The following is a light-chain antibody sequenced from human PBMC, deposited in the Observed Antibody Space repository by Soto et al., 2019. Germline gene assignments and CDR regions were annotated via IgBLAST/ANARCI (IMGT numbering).Light chain of an antibody. Sequence: DIQMTQSPSTLSASVGDSVTITCRASQMIYTWLAWYQQRPGKAPKLLIYEASSLDVGVPSRFSGSGSGTEFTLTISSLQPDDFATYYCQQYNTLWTFCQGTKVDIK. CDR2: EAS. CDR1: QMIYTW. V-gene: IGKV1-5*03. CDR3: QQYNTLWT. J-gene: IGKJ1*01.